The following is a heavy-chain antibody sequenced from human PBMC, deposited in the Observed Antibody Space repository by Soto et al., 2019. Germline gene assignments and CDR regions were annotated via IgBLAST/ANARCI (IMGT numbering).Heavy chain of an antibody. CDR3: ARSGVGYCSGGSCYGWFDP. D-gene: IGHD2-15*01. Sequence: SETLSLTCTVSGGAISSYYWSWIRQPPGKGLEWIGYIYYSGSTNYNPSLTSRVTISVDTSKNQFSLKLSSVTAADTAVYYCARSGVGYCSGGSCYGWFDPWGQGTLVTVSS. J-gene: IGHJ5*02. V-gene: IGHV4-59*01. CDR1: GGAISSYY. CDR2: IYYSGST.